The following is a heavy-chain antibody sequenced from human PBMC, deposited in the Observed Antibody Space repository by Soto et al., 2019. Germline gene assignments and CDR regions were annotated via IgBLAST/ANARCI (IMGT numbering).Heavy chain of an antibody. CDR3: ARTSFLDYYDSSGHDY. CDR2: IIPILGIA. J-gene: IGHJ4*02. V-gene: IGHV1-69*02. Sequence: QVQLVQSGAEVKKPVSSVKVSCKASGGTFSSYTISWVRQAPGQGLEWMGRIIPILGIANYAQKFQGRVTITADKSTSTAYMELSSLRSEDTAVYYCARTSFLDYYDSSGHDYWGQGTLVTVSS. D-gene: IGHD3-22*01. CDR1: GGTFSSYT.